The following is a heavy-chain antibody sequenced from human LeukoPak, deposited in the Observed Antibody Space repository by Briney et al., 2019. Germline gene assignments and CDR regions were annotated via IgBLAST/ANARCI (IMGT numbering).Heavy chain of an antibody. J-gene: IGHJ6*02. V-gene: IGHV4-59*01. Sequence: SETLPLTCTVSGGSIRSYYWSWIRQPPGKGLEWIGNIYYSGSTNYNPSLKSRVTISVDTSKNQFSLKLSSVTAADTAVYYCARRMYYYYGMDVWGQGTTVTVSS. CDR1: GGSIRSYY. CDR2: IYYSGST. CDR3: ARRMYYYYGMDV.